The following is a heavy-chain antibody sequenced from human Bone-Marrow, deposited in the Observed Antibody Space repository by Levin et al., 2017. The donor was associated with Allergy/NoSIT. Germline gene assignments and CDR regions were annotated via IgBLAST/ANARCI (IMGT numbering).Heavy chain of an antibody. CDR2: ITWNSDNI. CDR3: AKGPTGRYSGYEH. J-gene: IGHJ1*01. V-gene: IGHV3-9*01. CDR1: GFTFDDYA. D-gene: IGHD5-12*01. Sequence: QSGGSLRLSCAASGFTFDDYAMHWVRQAPGKGLEWVSGITWNSDNIAYADSVKGRFTISRDSAKNSLYLQMNSLRTEDTALYYCAKGPTGRYSGYEHWGQGTLVTVSS.